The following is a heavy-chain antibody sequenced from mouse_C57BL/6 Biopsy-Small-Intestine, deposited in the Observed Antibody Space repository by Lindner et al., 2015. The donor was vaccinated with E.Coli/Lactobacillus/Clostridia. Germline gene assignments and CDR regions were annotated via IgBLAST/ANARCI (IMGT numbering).Heavy chain of an antibody. J-gene: IGHJ1*03. CDR1: GFTFNTYA. V-gene: IGHV10-3*01. CDR3: VRDNWDGGYWYFDV. Sequence: VQLQESGGGLVQPKGSLKLSCAASGFTFNTYAMHWVRQAPGKGLEWVARIRSKSSNDATYYADSVKDRFTISRDESQSKFFLQMKNLKTEDTAIYYCVRDNWDGGYWYFDVWGTGTTVTVSS. CDR2: IRSKSSNDAT. D-gene: IGHD4-1*01.